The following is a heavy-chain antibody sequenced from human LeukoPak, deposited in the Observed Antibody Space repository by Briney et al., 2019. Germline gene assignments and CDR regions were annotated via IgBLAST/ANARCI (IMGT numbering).Heavy chain of an antibody. CDR2: MNPNTGNT. V-gene: IGHV1-8*03. D-gene: IGHD2-15*01. J-gene: IGHJ4*02. CDR3: ARGASRSFDY. CDR1: GYTFTSYD. Sequence: GASVKVSCKASGYTFTSYDINWVRQASGQGLEWMGWMNPNTGNTGYAQKFQGRVTITRNTSISTAYMELSSLRSEDTAVYYCARGASRSFDYWGQGTLVTVSS.